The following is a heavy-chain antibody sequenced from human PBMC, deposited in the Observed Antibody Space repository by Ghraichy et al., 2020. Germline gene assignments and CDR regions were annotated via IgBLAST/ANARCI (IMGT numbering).Heavy chain of an antibody. J-gene: IGHJ3*02. D-gene: IGHD6-13*01. CDR1: GYTFTSYG. V-gene: IGHV1-18*01. CDR2: ISAYNGNT. Sequence: ASVKVSCKASGYTFTSYGISWVRQAPGQGLEWMGWISAYNGNTNYAQKLQGRVTMTTDTSTSTAYMELRSLRSDDTAVYYCARTPRNYNIAAADLNDAFDIWGQGTMVTVSS. CDR3: ARTPRNYNIAAADLNDAFDI.